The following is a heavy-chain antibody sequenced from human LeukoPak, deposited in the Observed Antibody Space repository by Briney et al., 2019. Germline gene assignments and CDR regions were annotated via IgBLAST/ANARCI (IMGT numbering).Heavy chain of an antibody. J-gene: IGHJ5*02. CDR3: AREDTVTTGYKWFDP. Sequence: ASVKVSCKASGYTFTGYYMHWVRQAPGQGLEWMGWISAYNGNTNYAQKLQGRVTMTTDTSTSTANMELRRLRSDDTAVYYCAREDTVTTGYKWFDPWGQGTLVTVSS. D-gene: IGHD4-17*01. V-gene: IGHV1-18*04. CDR2: ISAYNGNT. CDR1: GYTFTGYY.